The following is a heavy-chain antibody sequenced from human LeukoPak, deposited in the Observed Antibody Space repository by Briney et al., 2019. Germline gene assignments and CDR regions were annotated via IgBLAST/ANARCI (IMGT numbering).Heavy chain of an antibody. CDR2: IYYSGST. D-gene: IGHD3-16*01. Sequence: SQTLSLTCTVSGGSISSGGYSWSWIRQPPGKGLEWIGYIYYSGSTNYNPSLKGRVTISVDTSKNQFSLKLSSVTAADTAVYYCARGFYDYVWGSYSPVDYWGQGTLVTVSS. CDR3: ARGFYDYVWGSYSPVDY. J-gene: IGHJ4*02. CDR1: GGSISSGGYS. V-gene: IGHV4-61*08.